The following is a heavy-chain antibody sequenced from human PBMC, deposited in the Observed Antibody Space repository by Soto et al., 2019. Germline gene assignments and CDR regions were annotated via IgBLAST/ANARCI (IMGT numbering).Heavy chain of an antibody. CDR3: ARLYCSSNGCYRYFDY. J-gene: IGHJ4*02. D-gene: IGHD2-2*01. CDR2: IYYSGST. CDR1: GGSISSGDYY. V-gene: IGHV4-30-4*01. Sequence: QVQLQEAGPGLVKPSQTLSLTCTFSGGSISSGDYYWSWIRQPPGKGMEWIGYIYYSGSTHYNPTLKSLITITVDTSNTQFSLKLSSVTAANTAVYYCARLYCSSNGCYRYFDYWGQGTLVTVSS.